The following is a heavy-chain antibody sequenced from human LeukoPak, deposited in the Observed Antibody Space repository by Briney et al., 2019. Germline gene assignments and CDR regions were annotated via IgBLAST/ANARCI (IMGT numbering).Heavy chain of an antibody. J-gene: IGHJ6*02. CDR1: GFTFSSYG. Sequence: GGSLRLSCAASGFTFSSYGMHWVRQAPGKGLEWVAVISYDGSNKYYADSVKGRFTISRDNSKNTLYLQMNSLRAEDTAVYYCAKEGCDYVWGSYRYSPYYYYGMDVWGQGTTVTVSS. CDR2: ISYDGSNK. CDR3: AKEGCDYVWGSYRYSPYYYYGMDV. D-gene: IGHD3-16*02. V-gene: IGHV3-30*18.